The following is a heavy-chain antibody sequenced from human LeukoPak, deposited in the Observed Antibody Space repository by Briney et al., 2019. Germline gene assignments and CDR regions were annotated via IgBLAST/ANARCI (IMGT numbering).Heavy chain of an antibody. CDR3: AREADSSGYYYYDY. CDR2: IWYDGSNK. CDR1: GFPFSSYG. J-gene: IGHJ4*02. D-gene: IGHD3-22*01. V-gene: IGHV3-33*01. Sequence: GGSLRLSCAASGFPFSSYGMHWVRQAPGKGLEWVAVIWYDGSNKYYADSVKGRFTISRDNSKNTLYLQMNSLRAEDTAVYYCAREADSSGYYYYDYWGQGTLVTVSS.